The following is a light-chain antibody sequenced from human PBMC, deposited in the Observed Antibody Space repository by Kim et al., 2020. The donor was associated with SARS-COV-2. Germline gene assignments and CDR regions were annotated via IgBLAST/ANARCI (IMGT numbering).Light chain of an antibody. CDR1: SSNIGAGYD. CDR3: QSYDNSLSPNYV. Sequence: QSVLTQPPSVSGAPGQKVSISCTGSSSNIGAGYDVHWYQQLPGTAPKRLIYGNTNRPSGVPDRFSGSKSGTSASLAITGLQAEDEADYYCQSYDNSLSPNYVFGTGTKVTVL. V-gene: IGLV1-40*01. J-gene: IGLJ1*01. CDR2: GNT.